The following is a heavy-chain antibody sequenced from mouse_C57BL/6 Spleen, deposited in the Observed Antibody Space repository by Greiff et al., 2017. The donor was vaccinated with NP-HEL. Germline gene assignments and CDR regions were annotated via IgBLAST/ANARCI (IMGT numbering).Heavy chain of an antibody. Sequence: EVQGVESGGGLVKPGGSLKLSCAASGFTFSDYGMHWVRQAPEKGLEWVAYISSGSSTLYYADTVKGRFTLSRDNAKNTLVLQMTSVRSEDTAMYYCARGRITHWGQGTSVTVSS. J-gene: IGHJ4*01. CDR2: ISSGSSTL. CDR1: GFTFSDYG. CDR3: ARGRITH. D-gene: IGHD1-1*01. V-gene: IGHV5-17*01.